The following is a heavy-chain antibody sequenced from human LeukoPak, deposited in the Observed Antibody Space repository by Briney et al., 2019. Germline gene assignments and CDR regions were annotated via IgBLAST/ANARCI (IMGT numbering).Heavy chain of an antibody. CDR2: IGRSSGTE. CDR3: AKDQAEGGSYYDYFDY. D-gene: IGHD1-26*01. Sequence: EPGGSLRLSCAASGFTFSNYNMNWVRQAPGKGPEWVAYIGRSSGTEYYADSVKGRFTISRDNSKNTLYLQMNSLRAGDTAVYYCAKDQAEGGSYYDYFDYWGQGTLVTVSS. V-gene: IGHV3-48*01. J-gene: IGHJ4*02. CDR1: GFTFSNYN.